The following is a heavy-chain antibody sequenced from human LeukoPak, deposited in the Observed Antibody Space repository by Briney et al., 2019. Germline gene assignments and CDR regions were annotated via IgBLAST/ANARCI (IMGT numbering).Heavy chain of an antibody. CDR3: ARVEEWELLKDAFDI. CDR1: GFTFSSYA. Sequence: EGSLRLSCAASGFTFSSYAMSWVRQAPGKGLEWVSAISGSGGSTYYADSVKGRFTISRDNAKNSLYLQMNSLRAEDTAVYYCARVEEWELLKDAFDIWGQGAMVTVSS. CDR2: ISGSGGST. V-gene: IGHV3-23*01. D-gene: IGHD1-26*01. J-gene: IGHJ3*02.